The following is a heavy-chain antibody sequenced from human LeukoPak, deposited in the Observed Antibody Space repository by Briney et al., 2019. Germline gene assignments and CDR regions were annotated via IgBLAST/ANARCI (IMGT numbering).Heavy chain of an antibody. CDR1: GFSFTTYG. D-gene: IGHD6-19*01. CDR3: ARDVRVAGTFDY. Sequence: GTSLRLSCAASGFSFTTYGMHWVRQAPLKGLEWLAAISYDGRNQNYADSVKGRFTISRDNAKNSLYLQMNSLRAEDTAVYYCARDVRVAGTFDYWGQGTLVTVSS. V-gene: IGHV3-30*03. J-gene: IGHJ4*02. CDR2: ISYDGRNQ.